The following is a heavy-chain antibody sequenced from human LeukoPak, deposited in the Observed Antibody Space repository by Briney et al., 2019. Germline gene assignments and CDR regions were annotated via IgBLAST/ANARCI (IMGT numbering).Heavy chain of an antibody. Sequence: PGGSLRLSCAASGFTFDSYDMAWVRQAPGKGLEWVSGIGGSGRSTYYADPVKGRFTISRDNSKNALYLQMNSLRAEDTALYYCARESGNTFNNPFDMWGQGTMVIVSS. CDR2: IGGSGRST. CDR3: ARESGNTFNNPFDM. D-gene: IGHD2/OR15-2a*01. V-gene: IGHV3-23*01. J-gene: IGHJ3*02. CDR1: GFTFDSYD.